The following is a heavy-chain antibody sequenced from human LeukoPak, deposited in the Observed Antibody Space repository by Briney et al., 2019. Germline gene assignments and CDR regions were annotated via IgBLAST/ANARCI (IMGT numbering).Heavy chain of an antibody. CDR3: ARDTADIVVVVAATPYYYYYYYMDV. Sequence: GGSLRLSCAASGFIFTSYGMHWVRQAPGKGLEWVAFIRYDGSNKYYADSVKGRFTISRDNSKNTLYLQMNSLRAEDTAVYYCARDTADIVVVVAATPYYYYYYYMDVWGKGTTVTVSS. CDR2: IRYDGSNK. CDR1: GFIFTSYG. V-gene: IGHV3-30*02. D-gene: IGHD2-15*01. J-gene: IGHJ6*03.